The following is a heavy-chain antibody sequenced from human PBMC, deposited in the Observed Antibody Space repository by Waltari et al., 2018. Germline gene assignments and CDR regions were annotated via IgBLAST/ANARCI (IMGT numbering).Heavy chain of an antibody. CDR2: ITSDGSRT. CDR3: ASHRPGGYGMDV. J-gene: IGHJ6*02. CDR1: GSTPSTYW. V-gene: IGHV3-74*01. D-gene: IGHD2-15*01. Sequence: VRLVESGGRLVQPGGSLRHSCEAFGSTPSTYWMCWVRQVPGKGLVWVSTITSDGSRTRYADSVKGRFTISRDNAKNTLYLQTNSLRAEDTAVYYCASHRPGGYGMDVWGHGTTVTVSS.